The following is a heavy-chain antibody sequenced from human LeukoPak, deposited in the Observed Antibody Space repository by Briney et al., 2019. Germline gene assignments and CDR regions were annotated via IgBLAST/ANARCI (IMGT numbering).Heavy chain of an antibody. Sequence: TGGSLRLSCAASGFTVSSNYMSWVRQAPGKGLEWVSVIYSGGSTYYADSVKGRFTISRDNSKNTLYLQMNSLRAEDTAVHYCAREMVRGVSWFDPWGQGTLVTVSS. CDR3: AREMVRGVSWFDP. J-gene: IGHJ5*02. CDR2: IYSGGST. D-gene: IGHD3-10*01. V-gene: IGHV3-66*01. CDR1: GFTVSSNY.